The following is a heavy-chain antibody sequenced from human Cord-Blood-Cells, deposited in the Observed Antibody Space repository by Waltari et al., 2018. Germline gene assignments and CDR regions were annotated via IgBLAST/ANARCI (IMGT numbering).Heavy chain of an antibody. CDR1: GGSISSYY. J-gene: IGHJ6*02. CDR3: ARDVGATPYYYYGMDV. Sequence: QVQLQESGPGLVKPSETLSLTCTVSGGSISSYYWSWIRQPAGKGLEWIGRIYTGGSTNYNPSPKSRVTMSVDTSKNQFSLKLSSVTAADTAVYYCARDVGATPYYYYGMDVWGQGTTVTVSS. V-gene: IGHV4-4*07. D-gene: IGHD1-26*01. CDR2: IYTGGST.